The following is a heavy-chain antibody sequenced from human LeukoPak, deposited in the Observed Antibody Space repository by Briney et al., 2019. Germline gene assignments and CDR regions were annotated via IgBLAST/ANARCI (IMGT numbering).Heavy chain of an antibody. CDR3: ARGRDSSGPYY. CDR1: GGSFSGYY. D-gene: IGHD6-19*01. CDR2: INHSGST. Sequence: SSETLSLTCAVYGGSFSGYYWSWIRQPPGKGLEWIGEINHSGSTNYNPSLKSRVIISVDTSKNQFSLKLSSVTAADTAVYYCARGRDSSGPYYWGQGTLVTVSS. V-gene: IGHV4-34*01. J-gene: IGHJ4*02.